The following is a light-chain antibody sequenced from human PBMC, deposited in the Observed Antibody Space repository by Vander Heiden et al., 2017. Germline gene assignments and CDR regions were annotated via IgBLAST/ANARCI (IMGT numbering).Light chain of an antibody. V-gene: IGKV3-15*01. CDR3: QQYNNWPPWT. CDR2: GAS. J-gene: IGKJ1*01. Sequence: EMVMMQSPATLSGSPGERATLSCTASQSVSSNLAWYQQKPGQPPSLLIYGASTRTTGIPARFSGSRSGTEFTLTISSLQSEDFAVYYCQQYNNWPPWTFGQGTKVEIK. CDR1: QSVSSN.